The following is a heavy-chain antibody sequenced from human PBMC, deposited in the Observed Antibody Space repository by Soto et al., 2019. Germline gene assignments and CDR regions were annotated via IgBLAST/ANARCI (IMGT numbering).Heavy chain of an antibody. D-gene: IGHD6-6*01. Sequence: GGSLRLSCAASGFTFRNAWMNWVRRAQGKGLEWVGRIKSKTDGGTTDYAAPVKGRFTISRDDSKNTLYLQMNSLKTEDTAVYYCTTVSIAARPDYYYGMDVWGQGTTVTVSS. CDR1: GFTFRNAW. CDR2: IKSKTDGGTT. CDR3: TTVSIAARPDYYYGMDV. V-gene: IGHV3-15*07. J-gene: IGHJ6*02.